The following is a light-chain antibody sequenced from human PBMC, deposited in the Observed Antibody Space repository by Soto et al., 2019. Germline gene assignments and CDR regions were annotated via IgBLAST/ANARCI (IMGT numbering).Light chain of an antibody. CDR2: DAS. Sequence: EIVLTQSPATLSLSPGERATLSCRASQSINRHLAWYRQKPGQAPRLLIYDASNRATGIPARFSGSGSGTDFTLTISSLEPEDFAVYYCQRYGSSPPHTFGQGTKLEIK. J-gene: IGKJ2*01. V-gene: IGKV3-11*01. CDR1: QSINRH. CDR3: QRYGSSPPHT.